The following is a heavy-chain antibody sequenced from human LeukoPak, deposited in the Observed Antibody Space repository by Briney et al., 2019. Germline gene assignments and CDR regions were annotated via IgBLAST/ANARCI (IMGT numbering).Heavy chain of an antibody. V-gene: IGHV4-4*02. CDR2: VYHSGST. D-gene: IGHD6-6*01. CDR1: GGSISSSNW. Sequence: SETLSLTCAVSGGSISSSNWWSWVRQPPGKGLEWIGEVYHSGSTYYNPSLKSRVTISVDTSKNQFSLKLSSVTAADTAVYYCARSSSSASTAFDYWGQGTLVTVSS. CDR3: ARSSSSASTAFDY. J-gene: IGHJ4*02.